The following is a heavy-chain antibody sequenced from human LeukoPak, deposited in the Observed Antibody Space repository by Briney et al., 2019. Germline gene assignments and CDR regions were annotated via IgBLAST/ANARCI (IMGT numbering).Heavy chain of an antibody. Sequence: PGGPLRLSCAASGFTFSSYWMHWVRQAPGKGLVWVSRMNSDGSSTTYADSVKGRFTVSRDNAKNTLYLQMNNLRAEDTAVYHCARELAATGTWGYDYWGQGTLVSVSS. V-gene: IGHV3-74*01. CDR1: GFTFSSYW. CDR2: MNSDGSST. CDR3: ARELAATGTWGYDY. J-gene: IGHJ4*02. D-gene: IGHD3-9*01.